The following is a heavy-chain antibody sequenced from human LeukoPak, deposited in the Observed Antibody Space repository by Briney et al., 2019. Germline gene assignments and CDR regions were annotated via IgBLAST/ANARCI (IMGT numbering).Heavy chain of an antibody. V-gene: IGHV3-30*04. Sequence: GGSLRLSCATSGFTFNYYAMGWVRQAPGKGLEWVAVISYDGSNANYADSVKGRFTISRDNSKNTVYLQMNSLRADDTAVYYCARGCGGDCYSFDFWGQGTLVTVSS. CDR3: ARGCGGDCYSFDF. CDR1: GFTFNYYA. J-gene: IGHJ4*02. D-gene: IGHD2-21*02. CDR2: ISYDGSNA.